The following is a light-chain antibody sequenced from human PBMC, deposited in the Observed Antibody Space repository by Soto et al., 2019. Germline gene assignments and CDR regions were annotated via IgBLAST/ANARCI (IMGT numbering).Light chain of an antibody. CDR1: QRVSSN. V-gene: IGKV3-15*01. CDR3: QQYNNWPLT. CDR2: GAS. J-gene: IGKJ4*01. Sequence: EIVMTQSPATLSVSPGERSTLSCRASQRVSSNLTWYQQKPGKAPRLLIYGASTRATGIPARFSGSGSGTEFTLTISSLQSEDFAVYYCQQYNNWPLTFGGGTKVEIK.